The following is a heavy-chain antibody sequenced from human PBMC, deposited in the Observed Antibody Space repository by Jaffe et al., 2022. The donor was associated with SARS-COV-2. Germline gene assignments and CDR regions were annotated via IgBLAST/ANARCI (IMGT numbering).Heavy chain of an antibody. CDR3: AKDGYSSTKGFDY. CDR2: ISWNSGSI. J-gene: IGHJ4*02. V-gene: IGHV3-9*01. D-gene: IGHD6-13*01. Sequence: EVQLVESGGGLVQPGRSLRLSCAASGFTFDDYAMHWVRQAPGKGLEWVSGISWNSGSIGYADSVKGRFTISRDNAKNSLYLQMNSLRAEDTALYYCAKDGYSSTKGFDYWGQGTLVTVSS. CDR1: GFTFDDYA.